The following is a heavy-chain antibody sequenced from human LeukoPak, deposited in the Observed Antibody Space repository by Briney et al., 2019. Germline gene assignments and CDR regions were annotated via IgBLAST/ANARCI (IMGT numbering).Heavy chain of an antibody. J-gene: IGHJ6*04. CDR2: ISSGGATI. Sequence: GGSLRLSCAASGFTFSSYEMNWVRQAPGKGLEWVSSISSGGATIYYADSMRGRFTISRDNAKNSLYLQMNSLRAEDTAVYYCAELGITMIGGVWGKRTTVTISS. CDR1: GFTFSSYE. CDR3: AELGITMIGGV. D-gene: IGHD3-10*02. V-gene: IGHV3-48*03.